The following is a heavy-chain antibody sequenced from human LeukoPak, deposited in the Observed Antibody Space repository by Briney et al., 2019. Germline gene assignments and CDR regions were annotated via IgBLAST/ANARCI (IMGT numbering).Heavy chain of an antibody. V-gene: IGHV3-9*01. D-gene: IGHD5-12*01. Sequence: GGSLRLSCAASGFTFDDYAMHWVRQAPGKGLEWVSGISWNSGNIGYGDSVQGRFTISRDNAKNSLYLQMNSLRAEDTAVYYCARASSGYDFFYWGQGTLVTVSS. CDR3: ARASSGYDFFY. J-gene: IGHJ4*02. CDR2: ISWNSGNI. CDR1: GFTFDDYA.